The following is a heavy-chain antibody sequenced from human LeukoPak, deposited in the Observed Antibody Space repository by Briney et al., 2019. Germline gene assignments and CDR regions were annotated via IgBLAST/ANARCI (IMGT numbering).Heavy chain of an antibody. D-gene: IGHD3-3*01. CDR1: GGSISSYY. CDR2: IYYSGST. V-gene: IGHV4-59*01. Sequence: SETLSLTCTVSGGSISSYYWSWIRQPPGKGLEWIGYIYYSGSTNYNPSLKSRVTISVDTSKNQFSLKLGSVTAADTAVYYCARYDFWSGYLDYWGQGTLVTVSS. J-gene: IGHJ4*02. CDR3: ARYDFWSGYLDY.